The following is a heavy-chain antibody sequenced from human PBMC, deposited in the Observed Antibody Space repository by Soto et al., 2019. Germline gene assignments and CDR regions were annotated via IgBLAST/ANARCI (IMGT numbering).Heavy chain of an antibody. CDR2: IYYSGST. CDR3: ARVMRIFGVAHYGMDV. CDR1: GGSISSGGYY. J-gene: IGHJ6*02. V-gene: IGHV4-31*03. Sequence: QVQLQESGPGLVKPSQTLSLTCTVSGGSISSGGYYWSWIRQHPGKGLRWIGYIYYSGSTYYNPSLKSRVTISVDTSKNQFSLKVSSVTAADTAVYYCARVMRIFGVAHYGMDVWGQGTTVTVSS. D-gene: IGHD3-3*01.